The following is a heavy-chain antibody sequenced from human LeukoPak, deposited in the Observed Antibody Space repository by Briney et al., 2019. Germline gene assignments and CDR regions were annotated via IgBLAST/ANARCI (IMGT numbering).Heavy chain of an antibody. CDR1: GGSISSSNW. V-gene: IGHV4-4*02. Sequence: PSETLSLTCAVSGGSISSSNWWSWGRQPPGKGLEWIGEIYHSGSTNYNPSLKSRVTISVDKSKNQFSLKLSSVTAADTAVYYCARWLLSSSWYSPTLPQNWFDPWGQGTLVTVSS. CDR3: ARWLLSSSWYSPTLPQNWFDP. J-gene: IGHJ5*02. D-gene: IGHD6-13*01. CDR2: IYHSGST.